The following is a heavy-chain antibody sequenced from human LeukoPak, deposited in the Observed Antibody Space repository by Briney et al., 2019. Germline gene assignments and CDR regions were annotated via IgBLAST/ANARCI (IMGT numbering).Heavy chain of an antibody. Sequence: GGSLRLSCAASGFTFNTYGMHWVRQAPGKGLEWLTVISYDGSNKYYADSVKGRFTISRDNSKNTLYLQMNSLRAEDTAVYYCAKDAEYQLLGWFDPWGQGTLVTVSS. CDR3: AKDAEYQLLGWFDP. V-gene: IGHV3-30*18. CDR1: GFTFNTYG. J-gene: IGHJ5*02. CDR2: ISYDGSNK. D-gene: IGHD2-2*01.